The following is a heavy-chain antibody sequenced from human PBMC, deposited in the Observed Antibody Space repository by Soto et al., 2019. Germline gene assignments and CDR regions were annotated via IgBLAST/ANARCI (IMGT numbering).Heavy chain of an antibody. D-gene: IGHD2-21*02. CDR1: GFTFSSYA. V-gene: IGHV3-23*01. CDR3: SKALPALSSKRARTQVVTAYYFDY. J-gene: IGHJ4*02. CDR2: ISGSGGST. Sequence: GGSLRLSCAASGFTFSSYAMSWVRQAPGKGLEWVSAISGSGGSTYYADSVKGRFTISRDNSKNTLYLQMNSLRAEDTAVYDCSKALPALSSKRARTQVVTAYYFDYWGQGTLVTVSS.